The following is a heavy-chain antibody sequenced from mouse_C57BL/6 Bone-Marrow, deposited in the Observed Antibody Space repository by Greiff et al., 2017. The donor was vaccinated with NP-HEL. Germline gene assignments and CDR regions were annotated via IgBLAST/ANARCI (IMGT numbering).Heavy chain of an antibody. CDR1: GYTFTEYT. D-gene: IGHD2-3*01. Sequence: QVHVKQSGAELVKPGASVKLSCKASGYTFTEYTIHWVKQRSGQGLEWIGWFYPAGGSIKYNEKFKDKATLTADKSSSTVYMELSSLTSEDSAVYFCARHESRDGYSWFAYWGQGTLVTVSA. CDR2: FYPAGGSI. J-gene: IGHJ3*01. V-gene: IGHV1-62-2*01. CDR3: ARHESRDGYSWFAY.